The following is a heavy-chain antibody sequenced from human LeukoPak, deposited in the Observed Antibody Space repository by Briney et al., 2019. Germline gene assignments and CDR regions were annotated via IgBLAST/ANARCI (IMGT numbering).Heavy chain of an antibody. V-gene: IGHV3-53*01. J-gene: IGHJ4*02. CDR2: IYDSGTT. CDR1: GFTVSSNY. D-gene: IGHD2-2*01. CDR3: ARLCWGNQLAGFDS. Sequence: GGSLRLSCATSGFTVSSNYMSWVRQAPGKGLEWVSVIYDSGTTYYADSVKGRFLIFRDTSKDTVDLQMNSLRAEDTAVYYCARLCWGNQLAGFDSWGQGTLVTVSS.